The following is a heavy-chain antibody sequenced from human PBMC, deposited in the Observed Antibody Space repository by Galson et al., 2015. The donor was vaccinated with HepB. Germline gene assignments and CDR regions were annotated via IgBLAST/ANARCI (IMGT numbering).Heavy chain of an antibody. CDR2: ISGSGGST. D-gene: IGHD1-26*01. CDR1: GFTFSSYA. J-gene: IGHJ4*02. Sequence: SLRLSCAASGFTFSSYAMSWVRQAPGKGLEWVSAISGSGGSTYYADSVKGRFTISRDNSKNTLYLQMNSLRAEDTAVYYCATLPRWDGYYFDYWGQGTLVTVSS. CDR3: ATLPRWDGYYFDY. V-gene: IGHV3-23*01.